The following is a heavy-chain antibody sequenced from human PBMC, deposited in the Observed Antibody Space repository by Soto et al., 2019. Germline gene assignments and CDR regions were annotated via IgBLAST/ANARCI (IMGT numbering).Heavy chain of an antibody. V-gene: IGHV4-59*01. CDR3: ARWYGGSLDY. CDR2: IYYSGST. CDR1: GGSIISYY. J-gene: IGHJ4*02. Sequence: SETLSLTCPVAGGSIISYYWSWIRQPPGKGLEWIGYIYYSGSTNYNPSLKSRVTISVDTSKNQFSLKLSSVTAADTAVYYCARWYGGSLDYWGQGTLVTVSS. D-gene: IGHD4-17*01.